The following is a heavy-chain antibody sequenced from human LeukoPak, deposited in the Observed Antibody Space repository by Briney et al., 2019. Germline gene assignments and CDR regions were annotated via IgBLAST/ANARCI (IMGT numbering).Heavy chain of an antibody. D-gene: IGHD3-16*01. Sequence: GGSLRLSCAASGFTLSDSWMSWVRQAPGKGLEWVANMNQDGSAKGYVDSVKGRFTISRDNARNSLYLQMSSLRPEDTAVYYCATYTHRMAGDVWGQGTTVNVSS. CDR3: ATYTHRMAGDV. CDR2: MNQDGSAK. CDR1: GFTLSDSW. V-gene: IGHV3-7*01. J-gene: IGHJ6*02.